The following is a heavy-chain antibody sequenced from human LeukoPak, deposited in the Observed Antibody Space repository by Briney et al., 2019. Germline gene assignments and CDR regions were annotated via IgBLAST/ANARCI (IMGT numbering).Heavy chain of an antibody. Sequence: GGSLRLSCAASGFTFSNAWMSWVRQAPGKGLEGVGRIKSKTDGGTTDYAAPGKGRFTISRDDSKNTLYLQMNSLKTEDTAVYYCTTQSITIFGVVIIPHYYYYMDVWGKGTTVTVSS. J-gene: IGHJ6*03. D-gene: IGHD3-3*01. V-gene: IGHV3-15*01. CDR3: TTQSITIFGVVIIPHYYYYMDV. CDR2: IKSKTDGGTT. CDR1: GFTFSNAW.